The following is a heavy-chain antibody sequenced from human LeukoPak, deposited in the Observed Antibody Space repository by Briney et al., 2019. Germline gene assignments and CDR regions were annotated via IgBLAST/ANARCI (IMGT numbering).Heavy chain of an antibody. CDR3: ARALTSGYCNGGACSYFDY. Sequence: SETLSLTCTVSGGSIRTYYWSWIRQPPGEGLEWIGSIYYSGSTNYNPSLKGRVTISLGTSKNQFSLKVSSVTAADTAVNYCARALTSGYCNGGACSYFDYWGQGTLVTVSS. CDR1: GGSIRTYY. CDR2: IYYSGST. J-gene: IGHJ4*02. D-gene: IGHD2-15*01. V-gene: IGHV4-59*01.